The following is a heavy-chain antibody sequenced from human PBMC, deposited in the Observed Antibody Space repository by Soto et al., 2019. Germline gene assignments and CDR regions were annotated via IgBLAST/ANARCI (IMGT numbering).Heavy chain of an antibody. Sequence: GRSLRLSGATSGFTCHDHGMSWVRQAPGKGLDWVGFIRSSRYVATTEYAASVKGRFFISRDDSKRIAFLQMNNLETGDTAVYYCTRAPLRCSGGSCYSADAWGQGTLVTVSS. CDR2: IRSSRYVATT. V-gene: IGHV3-49*04. J-gene: IGHJ5*02. CDR1: GFTCHDHG. D-gene: IGHD2-15*01. CDR3: TRAPLRCSGGSCYSADA.